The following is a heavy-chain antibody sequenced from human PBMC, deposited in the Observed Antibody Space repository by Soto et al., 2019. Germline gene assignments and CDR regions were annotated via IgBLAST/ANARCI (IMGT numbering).Heavy chain of an antibody. CDR2: IIPMFGTT. Sequence: QVQLVQSGAEVRKPGSSVKVSCKASGGAFSSSSINWVRQAPGQGLEWMGGIIPMFGTTKYAQKFQGRVTIIADESTTTAYMELSSLRSEDTAVYYCAMIDYSSGSDYWGQGTLVTVSS. CDR3: AMIDYSSGSDY. D-gene: IGHD6-19*01. CDR1: GGAFSSSS. J-gene: IGHJ4*02. V-gene: IGHV1-69*01.